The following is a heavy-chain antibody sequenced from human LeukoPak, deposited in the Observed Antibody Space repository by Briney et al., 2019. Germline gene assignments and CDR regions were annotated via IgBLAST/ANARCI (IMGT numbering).Heavy chain of an antibody. CDR2: IKQDGSEK. CDR3: ARDGAYTDYDPDFDI. J-gene: IGHJ4*02. Sequence: GGSLRLSCAASGXTFSRFWMSWVRQAPGKGLEWVANIKQDGSEKYYVDSVKGRFTISRDNAKNSLYLQMNSLRAEDTAVFYCARDGAYTDYDPDFDIWGQGTLVTVSS. CDR1: GXTFSRFW. V-gene: IGHV3-7*04. D-gene: IGHD5-12*01.